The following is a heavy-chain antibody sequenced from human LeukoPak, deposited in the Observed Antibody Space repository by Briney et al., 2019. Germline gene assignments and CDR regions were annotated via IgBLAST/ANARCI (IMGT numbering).Heavy chain of an antibody. CDR1: RFTFSSYA. J-gene: IGHJ4*02. CDR2: ISGSSTITT. Sequence: GGSLRLSCAASRFTFSSYAMSWVRQAPGKGLEWVSGISGSSTITTYYEDSVQGRFTISRDNSKNTVYLQMDSLKDEDTALYYCAKAEVTAAAPYYFASWGQGTLVTVSS. D-gene: IGHD2-2*01. V-gene: IGHV3-23*01. CDR3: AKAEVTAAAPYYFAS.